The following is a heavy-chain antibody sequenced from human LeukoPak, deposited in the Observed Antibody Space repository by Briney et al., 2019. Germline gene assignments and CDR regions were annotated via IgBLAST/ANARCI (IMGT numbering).Heavy chain of an antibody. V-gene: IGHV3-64*04. D-gene: IGHD4-23*01. CDR2: IGSNGDST. CDR1: GFTLSSYA. Sequence: PGGSLRLSCSASGFTLSSYAMHWVRQAPGKGLEYVSAIGSNGDSTYYADSVKGRFTISRHNSRDTMYLQMNSLRTEDTAVYYCARTLRGGKFDYWGQGTLVTVSS. J-gene: IGHJ4*02. CDR3: ARTLRGGKFDY.